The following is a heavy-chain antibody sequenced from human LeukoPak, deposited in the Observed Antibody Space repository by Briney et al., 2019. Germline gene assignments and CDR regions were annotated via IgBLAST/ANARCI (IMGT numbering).Heavy chain of an antibody. D-gene: IGHD5-18*01. CDR3: ATDTRGYSDFDY. J-gene: IGHJ4*02. CDR2: IKQGGSEK. V-gene: IGHV3-7*01. CDR1: GFTFSAYW. Sequence: GGSLRLSCAASGFTFSAYWMSWVCQAPGKGLEWVANIKQGGSEKYYVDPEKGRFTISRDNAKNSLYLQMNSLRAEDTAVYYCATDTRGYSDFDYWGQGTLVTVSS.